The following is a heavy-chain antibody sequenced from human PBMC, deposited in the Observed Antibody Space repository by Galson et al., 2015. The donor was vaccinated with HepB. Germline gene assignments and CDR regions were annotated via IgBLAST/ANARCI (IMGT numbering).Heavy chain of an antibody. CDR1: GFTFSSYA. J-gene: IGHJ3*02. V-gene: IGHV3-30-3*01. Sequence: SLRLSCAASGFTFSSYAMHWVRQAPGKGLEWVAVISYDGSNKYYADSVKGRFTISRDNSKNTLYLQMNSLRAEDTAVYYCARERPWGVVDPIQLWLGAFDIWGQGTMVTVSS. D-gene: IGHD5-18*01. CDR3: ARERPWGVVDPIQLWLGAFDI. CDR2: ISYDGSNK.